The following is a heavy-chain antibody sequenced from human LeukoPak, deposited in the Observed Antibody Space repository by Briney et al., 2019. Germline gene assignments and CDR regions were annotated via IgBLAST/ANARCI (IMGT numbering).Heavy chain of an antibody. J-gene: IGHJ4*02. CDR3: ARGYYYDSSGYHHYYLDY. CDR2: INHSGST. V-gene: IGHV4-34*01. CDR1: GGSFSGYY. Sequence: PSETLSLTCAVYGGSFSGYYWSWIRQPPGKGLEWIGEINHSGSTNYNPSLKSRVTISVDTSKNQFSLKLSSVTAADTAVYYCARGYYYDSSGYHHYYLDYWGQGTLVTVSS. D-gene: IGHD3-22*01.